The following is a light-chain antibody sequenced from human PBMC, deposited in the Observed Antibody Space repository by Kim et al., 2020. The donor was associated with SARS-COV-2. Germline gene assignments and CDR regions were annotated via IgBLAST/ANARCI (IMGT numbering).Light chain of an antibody. CDR2: KAS. CDR1: QSISSW. J-gene: IGKJ4*01. CDR3: QQCNSYPLT. V-gene: IGKV1-5*03. Sequence: DIQMTQSPSTLSASVGDRVTITCRASQSISSWLAWYQQKPGKAPNLLIYKASRLESGVPSRFSGSGSGTEFTLTISSLQPDDFATYYCQQCNSYPLTFGGGTKVDIK.